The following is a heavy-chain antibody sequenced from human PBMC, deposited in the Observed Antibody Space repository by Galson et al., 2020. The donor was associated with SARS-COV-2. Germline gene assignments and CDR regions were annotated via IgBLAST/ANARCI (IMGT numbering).Heavy chain of an antibody. CDR2: ISYDGSNK. V-gene: IGHV3-30*04. J-gene: IGHJ6*02. D-gene: IGHD1-26*01. CDR1: GFTFSSYA. CDR3: ARANSGSYYYGMDV. Sequence: GGSLRLSCAASGFTFSSYAMHWVRQAPGKGLEWVAVISYDGSNKYYADSVKGRFTISRDNSKNTLYLQMNSLRAEDTAVYYCARANSGSYYYGMDVWGQGTTVTVSS.